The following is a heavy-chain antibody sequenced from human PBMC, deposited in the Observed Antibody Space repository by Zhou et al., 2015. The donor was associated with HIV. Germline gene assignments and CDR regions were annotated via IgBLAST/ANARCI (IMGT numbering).Heavy chain of an antibody. CDR1: GFAFSNSA. D-gene: IGHD2-15*01. V-gene: IGHV1-58*01. CDR2: IVVGSGDS. Sequence: QMQLVQSGPEVKRPGTSVKVSCKTSGFAFSNSAVQWVRQARGRRLEWIGWIVVGSGDSNYAQNFQGRVTISRDMSTSTAYMELRSLRPDDTAVYYCAADAIYSCAWGQGTLVTVSS. J-gene: IGHJ5*02. CDR3: AADAIYSCA.